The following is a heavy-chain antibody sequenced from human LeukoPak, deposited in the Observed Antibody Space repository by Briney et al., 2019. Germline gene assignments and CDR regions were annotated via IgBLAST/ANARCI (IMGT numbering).Heavy chain of an antibody. CDR2: INWNGGST. CDR1: GFTFSSYE. CDR3: ARAYYGDYEGGGFDY. V-gene: IGHV3-20*04. D-gene: IGHD4-17*01. J-gene: IGHJ4*02. Sequence: PGGSLRLSCAASGFTFSSYEMNWVRQAPGKGLEWVSGINWNGGSTGYADSVKGRFTISRDNAKNSLYLQMNSLRAEDTALYYCARAYYGDYEGGGFDYWGQGTLVTVSS.